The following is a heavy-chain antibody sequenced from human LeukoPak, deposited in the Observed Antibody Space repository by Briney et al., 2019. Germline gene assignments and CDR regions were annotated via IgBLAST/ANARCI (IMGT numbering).Heavy chain of an antibody. Sequence: SVKVSCXASGGTFSSYAISWVRQAHGQGLEWMGRIIPIFGTANYAQKFQGRVTITTDESTSTAYMELSSLRSEDTAVYHCARVRIESWEFRDWGQGTLVTVSS. J-gene: IGHJ1*01. CDR2: IIPIFGTA. CDR3: ARVRIESWEFRD. CDR1: GGTFSSYA. V-gene: IGHV1-69*05. D-gene: IGHD1-26*01.